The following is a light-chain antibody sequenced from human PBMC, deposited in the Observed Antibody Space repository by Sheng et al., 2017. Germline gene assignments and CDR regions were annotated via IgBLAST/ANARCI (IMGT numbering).Light chain of an antibody. V-gene: IGKV3-20*01. CDR3: QQYGSSRT. J-gene: IGKJ1*01. Sequence: EIVLTQSPGTLSLSPGERATLSCRASQSLSSNYLVWYQQKPGQAPRLLIYGASSRATGIPDRFSGSGSGTVFTLTISRLEPEDFAVYYCQQYGSSRTFGQGTKVEIK. CDR2: GAS. CDR1: QSLSSNY.